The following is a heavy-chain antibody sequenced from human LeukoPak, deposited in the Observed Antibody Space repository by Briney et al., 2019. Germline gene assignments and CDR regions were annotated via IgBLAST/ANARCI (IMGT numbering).Heavy chain of an antibody. CDR1: GYTFSSYA. Sequence: ASVKVSCKASGYTFSSYAFSWVRQAPGQGLEWMGWINTYNGNTNYAQKVQGRVTMTTDTSTSTAYMELRSLRSEDTAVYFCTREPIRGDLGALDYWGQGTLVTVSP. D-gene: IGHD3-16*01. V-gene: IGHV1-18*01. J-gene: IGHJ4*02. CDR3: TREPIRGDLGALDY. CDR2: INTYNGNT.